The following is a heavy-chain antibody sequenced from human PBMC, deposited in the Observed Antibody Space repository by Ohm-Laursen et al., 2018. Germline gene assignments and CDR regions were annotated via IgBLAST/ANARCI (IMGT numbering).Heavy chain of an antibody. J-gene: IGHJ4*02. CDR2: ISAGGGNT. CDR3: AKRDVSNYHCFDS. Sequence: GSLRLSCAASGFTFNTYAMHWVRQAPGKGLEWVSAISAGGGNTYYADSEKGRFTISRDNSKNTLYLQMNSLRAEDTAVYYCAKRDVSNYHCFDSWGQGTLVTVSS. D-gene: IGHD4-11*01. V-gene: IGHV3-23*01. CDR1: GFTFNTYA.